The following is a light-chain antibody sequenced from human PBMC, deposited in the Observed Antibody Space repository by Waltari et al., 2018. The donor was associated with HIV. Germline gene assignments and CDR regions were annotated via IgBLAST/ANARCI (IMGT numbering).Light chain of an antibody. CDR3: QQYDYWPPWT. CDR2: GAS. CDR1: RSVRTK. J-gene: IGKJ1*01. V-gene: IGKV3-15*01. Sequence: VMTHSPATLSVSPGDRTTLSGRASRSVRTKLAWYQHKPGQHPRLLIYGASTRATGIAARFSGSGSGTEFTITINRLQSEDYAVYYCQQYDYWPPWTFGQGTKVEMK.